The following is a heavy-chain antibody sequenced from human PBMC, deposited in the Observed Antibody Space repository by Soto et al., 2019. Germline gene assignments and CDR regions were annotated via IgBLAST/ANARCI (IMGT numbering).Heavy chain of an antibody. D-gene: IGHD3-10*01. V-gene: IGHV4-34*01. J-gene: IGHJ4*02. CDR3: ADRTYYYGSGSFPLDY. CDR1: GGSFSGYY. Sequence: QVQLQQWGAGLLKPSETLSLTCVVYGGSFSGYYWSWIRQPPGKGLEWIGEINHSGSTNYNPSLKSRVTISVDTSKNQFSLKLSSVTAADTAVYYCADRTYYYGSGSFPLDYWGQGTLVTVSS. CDR2: INHSGST.